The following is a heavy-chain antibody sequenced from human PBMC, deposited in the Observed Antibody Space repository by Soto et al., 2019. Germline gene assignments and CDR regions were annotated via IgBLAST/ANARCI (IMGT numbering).Heavy chain of an antibody. CDR1: GFTFTSSA. CDR2: IVVGSGNT. D-gene: IGHD2-2*01. V-gene: IGHV1-58*02. J-gene: IGHJ6*03. Sequence: SVKVSCKASGFTFTSSAMQWVRQARGQRLEWIGWIVVGSGNTNYAQKFQERVTITRDMSTSTAYMELSSLRSEDTAVYYCAAPSRDCSSTSCYERRYYYMDVWGKGTTVTVSS. CDR3: AAPSRDCSSTSCYERRYYYMDV.